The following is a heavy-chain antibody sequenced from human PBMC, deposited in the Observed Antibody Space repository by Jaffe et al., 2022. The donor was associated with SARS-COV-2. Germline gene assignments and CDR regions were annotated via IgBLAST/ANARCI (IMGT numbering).Heavy chain of an antibody. CDR2: IKQDGSEK. Sequence: EVQLVESGGGLVQPGGSLRLSCAASGFTFSSYWMSWVRQAPGKGLEWVANIKQDGSEKYYVDSVKGRFTISRDNAKNSLYLQMNSLRAEDTAVYYCARVPIFCGGDCYSFLDYWGQGTLVTVSS. CDR1: GFTFSSYW. V-gene: IGHV3-7*01. D-gene: IGHD2-21*02. CDR3: ARVPIFCGGDCYSFLDY. J-gene: IGHJ4*02.